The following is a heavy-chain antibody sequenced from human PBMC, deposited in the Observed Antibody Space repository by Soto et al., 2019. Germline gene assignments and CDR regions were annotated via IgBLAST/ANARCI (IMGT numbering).Heavy chain of an antibody. CDR2: IIPILGIA. CDR1: GGAFGSNT. CDR3: ASGRYCSSTSCYVYRDYYYMDV. D-gene: IGHD2-2*01. Sequence: SVKVRWEESGGAFGSNTSRWVRQAPGQGLEWMGRIIPILGIANYAQKFQGRVTITADKSTSTAYMELSSLRSEDTAVYYCASGRYCSSTSCYVYRDYYYMDVWGKGTTVTVSS. V-gene: IGHV1-69*02. J-gene: IGHJ6*03.